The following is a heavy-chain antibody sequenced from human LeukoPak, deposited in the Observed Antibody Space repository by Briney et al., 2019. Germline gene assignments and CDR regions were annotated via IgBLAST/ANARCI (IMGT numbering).Heavy chain of an antibody. J-gene: IGHJ4*02. CDR2: ISSSNDYE. D-gene: IGHD4-23*01. CDR1: GFTFSTYS. V-gene: IGHV3-21*01. CDR3: ARDPDYGGKIASIDY. Sequence: PGRSLRLSCAASGFTFSTYSMNWVRQAPGKGLEWVSSISSSNDYEYYAELVKGRFTISRDNAKNSLYLQMNSLRAEDTAVYYCARDPDYGGKIASIDYWGQGTLLSVSS.